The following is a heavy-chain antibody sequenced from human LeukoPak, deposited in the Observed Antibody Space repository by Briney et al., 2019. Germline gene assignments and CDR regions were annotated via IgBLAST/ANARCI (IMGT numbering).Heavy chain of an antibody. CDR3: AKESIFGVVRGLDY. V-gene: IGHV3-30*18. CDR1: GFTFSSFA. Sequence: GRSLRLSCATSGFTFSSFAMHWVRQAPGKGLEWVAVISYDGSNKYYADSVKGRFTISRDNSKNTLYLQMNSLRAEDTAVYYCAKESIFGVVRGLDYWGQGTLVTVSS. J-gene: IGHJ4*02. CDR2: ISYDGSNK. D-gene: IGHD3-3*01.